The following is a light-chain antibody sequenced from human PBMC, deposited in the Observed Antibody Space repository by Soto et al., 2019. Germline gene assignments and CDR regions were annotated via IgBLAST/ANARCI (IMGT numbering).Light chain of an antibody. CDR2: GTS. CDR1: QSVSSSY. Sequence: EIVVTQSPGTLSLSPGERATLSCRASQSVSSSYFAWYQQKPGQAPRLRIYGTSSRATGIPDRFSGSGSGTDFTLTISRLEPEDFAVYYCQQYGSSFLTFGGGTQVEIK. J-gene: IGKJ4*01. CDR3: QQYGSSFLT. V-gene: IGKV3-20*01.